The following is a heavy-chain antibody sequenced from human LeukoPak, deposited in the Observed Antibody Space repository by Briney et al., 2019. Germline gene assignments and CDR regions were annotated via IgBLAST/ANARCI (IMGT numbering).Heavy chain of an antibody. CDR2: INPNSGGT. CDR1: GYTFTCYY. Sequence: ASVKVSCKASGYTFTCYYMHWVRQAPGQGLEWMGWINPNSGGTDYAQNLQGRVTMTRDTSISTAYMELGGLRSDDTAVYYCARAGYNWSQYYFDYWGQGTLVTVSS. CDR3: ARAGYNWSQYYFDY. J-gene: IGHJ4*02. D-gene: IGHD1-20*01. V-gene: IGHV1-2*02.